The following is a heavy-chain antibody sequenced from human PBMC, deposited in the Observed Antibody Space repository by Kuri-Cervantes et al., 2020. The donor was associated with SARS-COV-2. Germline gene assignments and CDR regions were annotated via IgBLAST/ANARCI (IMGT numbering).Heavy chain of an antibody. CDR2: IYYSGST. J-gene: IGHJ4*02. CDR3: ARTLDYYGSGTYCFDY. V-gene: IGHV4-59*01. CDR1: GGSISSYY. D-gene: IGHD3-10*01. Sequence: ESLKISCTVSGGSISSYYWSWIRQPPGKGLEWIGYIYYSGSTKYNPSLKSRVTMSVDTSKNQFSLKLNSVTPADTAMYYCARTLDYYGSGTYCFDYWGQGTLVTVSS.